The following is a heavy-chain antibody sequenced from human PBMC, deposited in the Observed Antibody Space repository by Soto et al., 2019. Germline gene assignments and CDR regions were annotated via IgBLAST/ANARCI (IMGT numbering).Heavy chain of an antibody. V-gene: IGHV3-23*01. CDR3: AKDGYCSGGSCYYPPYDYYGMDV. CDR2: ISGSGGST. Sequence: PGGSLRLSCAASGFTFSSYAMSWVRQAPGKGLEWVSAISGSGGSTYYADSVKGRFTISRDNSKNTLYLQMNSLRAEDTAVYYCAKDGYCSGGSCYYPPYDYYGMDVWGQGTTVTVSS. CDR1: GFTFSSYA. J-gene: IGHJ6*02. D-gene: IGHD2-15*01.